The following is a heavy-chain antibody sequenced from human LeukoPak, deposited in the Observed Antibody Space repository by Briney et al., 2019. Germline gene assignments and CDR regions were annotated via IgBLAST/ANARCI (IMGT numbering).Heavy chain of an antibody. V-gene: IGHV3-7*01. D-gene: IGHD6-25*01. CDR3: VSGGSLFDL. Sequence: PGGSLRLSCAASGFNFSSYAMSWVRQAPGKGLEWVANINQDESVRYYVDAVKGRFTISRDNVKKSLFLLMNSLRVGDTGVYYCVSGGSLFDLWGRGTLATVSS. J-gene: IGHJ2*01. CDR2: INQDESVR. CDR1: GFNFSSYA.